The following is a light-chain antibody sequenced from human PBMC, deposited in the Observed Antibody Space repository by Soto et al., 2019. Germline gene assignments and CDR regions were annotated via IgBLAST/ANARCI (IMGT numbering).Light chain of an antibody. V-gene: IGLV1-47*01. Sequence: QSVLPQSPSASGTLGQRVTMSCSGSSSNIGSNNVSWYQQFPGTAPKPLIYKNSQRPSGVPDRFSGSKSGTSASLAISGLRSEDEADYYCAAWDDSLSAVAFGGWTKVTVL. CDR1: SSNIGSNN. J-gene: IGLJ2*01. CDR2: KNS. CDR3: AAWDDSLSAVA.